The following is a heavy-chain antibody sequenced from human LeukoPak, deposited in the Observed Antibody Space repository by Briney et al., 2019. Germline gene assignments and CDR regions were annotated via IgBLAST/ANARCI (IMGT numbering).Heavy chain of an antibody. V-gene: IGHV1-18*01. CDR1: GYTFTNYG. CDR3: ARAKRYYYGSGSYRY. J-gene: IGHJ4*02. D-gene: IGHD3-10*01. Sequence: ASVKVSCKASGYTFTNYGISWVRQAPGQGLEWMGWISAYNGNTNYAQKLQGRVTMTTDTSTSTAYMELRSLRSDDTAVYYCARAKRYYYGSGSYRYWGQGTLVTVSS. CDR2: ISAYNGNT.